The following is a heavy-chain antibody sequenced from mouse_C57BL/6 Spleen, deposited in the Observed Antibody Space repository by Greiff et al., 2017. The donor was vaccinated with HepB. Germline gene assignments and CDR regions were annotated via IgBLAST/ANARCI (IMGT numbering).Heavy chain of an antibody. V-gene: IGHV1-42*01. CDR2: INPSTGGT. J-gene: IGHJ3*01. D-gene: IGHD1-1*02. Sequence: EVKLMESGPELVKPGASVKISCKASGYSFTGYYMNWVKQSPEKSLEWIGEINPSTGGTTYNQKFKAKATLTVDKSSSTAYMQLKSLTSEDSAVYYCARGVGLFAYWGQGTLVTVSA. CDR3: ARGVGLFAY. CDR1: GYSFTGYY.